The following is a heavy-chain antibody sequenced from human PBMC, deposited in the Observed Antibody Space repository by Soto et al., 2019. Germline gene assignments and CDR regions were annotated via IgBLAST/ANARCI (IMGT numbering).Heavy chain of an antibody. Sequence: ASVKVSCKASGYTFTSYGISWVRQAPGQGLEWMGWISAYNGNTNYAQKLQGRVTMTTDTSTSTAYMELRSLRSDDTAVYYSARDRGVVTAKLGDYWGQGTLVTVSS. D-gene: IGHD2-21*02. CDR2: ISAYNGNT. CDR1: GYTFTSYG. CDR3: ARDRGVVTAKLGDY. J-gene: IGHJ4*02. V-gene: IGHV1-18*04.